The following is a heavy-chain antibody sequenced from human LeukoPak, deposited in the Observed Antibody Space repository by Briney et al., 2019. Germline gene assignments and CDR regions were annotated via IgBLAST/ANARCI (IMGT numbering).Heavy chain of an antibody. Sequence: SETLSLTCTVSGGSISSGGYYWSWIRQHPGKGLEWIGYIFDGGNTYYNPSLKSRVTISVDTSKNQLSLNLTSVTAADTAVYYCARTRLPFRGVPRSGMDVWGQGTTVTVSS. CDR1: GGSISSGGYY. V-gene: IGHV4-31*03. D-gene: IGHD3-10*01. J-gene: IGHJ6*02. CDR3: ARTRLPFRGVPRSGMDV. CDR2: IFDGGNT.